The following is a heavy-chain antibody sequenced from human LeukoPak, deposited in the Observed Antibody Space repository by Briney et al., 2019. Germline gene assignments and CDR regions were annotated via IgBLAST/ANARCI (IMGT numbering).Heavy chain of an antibody. CDR1: GFTFSSYE. CDR2: ISSSGSTI. CDR3: ARGMEWLSPYXLDY. Sequence: PGGSLRLSCAASGFTFSSYEMNWVRQAPGKGLEWVSYISSSGSTIYYADSVKGRFTISRDNAKNSLYLQMNSLRAEDTAVYYCARGMEWLSPYXLDYWGQGTLVTVSS. D-gene: IGHD3-3*01. J-gene: IGHJ4*02. V-gene: IGHV3-48*03.